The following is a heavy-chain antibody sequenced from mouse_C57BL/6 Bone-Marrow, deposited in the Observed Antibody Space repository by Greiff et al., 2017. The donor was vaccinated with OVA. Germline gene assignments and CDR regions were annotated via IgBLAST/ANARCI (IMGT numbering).Heavy chain of an antibody. CDR3: ARLGGLRRGAYFDV. Sequence: QVQLKQPGAELVKPGASVKMSCKASGYTFTSYWITWVKQRPGQGLEWIGDIYPGSGSTNYNEKFKSKATLTVDTSSSTAYMQLSSLTSEDSAVYYCARLGGLRRGAYFDVWGTGTTVTVSS. V-gene: IGHV1-55*01. CDR1: GYTFTSYW. J-gene: IGHJ1*03. CDR2: IYPGSGST. D-gene: IGHD2-4*01.